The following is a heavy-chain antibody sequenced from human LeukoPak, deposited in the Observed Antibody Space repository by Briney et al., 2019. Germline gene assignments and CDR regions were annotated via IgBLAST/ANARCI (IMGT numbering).Heavy chain of an antibody. CDR3: ARDFFPVVDSTWYEIGY. CDR1: GFTFSSYS. Sequence: GGSLRLSCAASGFTFSSYSINWVRQAPGKGLEWVSSISSTSTYIYYADSVKGRFTISRDNAKNSLYLQMNSLRAEDTAVYYCARDFFPVVDSTWYEIGYWGQGTLVTVSS. CDR2: ISSTSTYI. V-gene: IGHV3-21*01. D-gene: IGHD6-13*01. J-gene: IGHJ4*02.